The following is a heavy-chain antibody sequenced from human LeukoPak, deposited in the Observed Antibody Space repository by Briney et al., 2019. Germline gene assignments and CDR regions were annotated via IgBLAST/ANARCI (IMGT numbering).Heavy chain of an antibody. Sequence: GGSLRLSCAASGFTFSSYEMNWVRQAPGKGLEWVSSISSSSSNIYYADSVKGRFTISRDNAKNSLYLQMNSLRAEDTAVYYCARTGWGAFDYWGQGTLVTVSS. CDR2: ISSSSSNI. J-gene: IGHJ4*02. V-gene: IGHV3-21*01. CDR3: ARTGWGAFDY. CDR1: GFTFSSYE. D-gene: IGHD3-16*01.